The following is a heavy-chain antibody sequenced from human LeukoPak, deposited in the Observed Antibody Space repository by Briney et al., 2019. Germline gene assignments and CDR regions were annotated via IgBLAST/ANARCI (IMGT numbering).Heavy chain of an antibody. CDR1: GGSISSYY. V-gene: IGHV4-59*12. J-gene: IGHJ4*02. CDR3: ARVKRSDDYGDPKVLFDY. Sequence: SETLSLTCTVSGGSISSYYWSWIRQPPGKGLEWIGYIYYSGSTNYNPSLKSRVTISVDTSKNQFSLKLSSVTAADTAVYYCARVKRSDDYGDPKVLFDYWGQGTLVTVSS. CDR2: IYYSGST. D-gene: IGHD4-17*01.